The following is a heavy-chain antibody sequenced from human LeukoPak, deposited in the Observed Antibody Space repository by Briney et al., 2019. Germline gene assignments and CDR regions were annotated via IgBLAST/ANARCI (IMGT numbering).Heavy chain of an antibody. CDR1: GGSFSGYY. V-gene: IGHV4-34*01. CDR3: ARGRTKITIFGVVTQQPFDP. CDR2: INHSGST. Sequence: SETLSLTCAVYGGSFSGYYWSWIRQPPGKGLEWIGEINHSGSTNYNPSLKSRVTISVDTSKNQFSLKLSSVTAADTAVYYCARGRTKITIFGVVTQQPFDPRGQGTLVTVSS. D-gene: IGHD3-3*01. J-gene: IGHJ5*02.